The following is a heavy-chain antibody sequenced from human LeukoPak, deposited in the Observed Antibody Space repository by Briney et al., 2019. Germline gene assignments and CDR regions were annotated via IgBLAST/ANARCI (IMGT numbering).Heavy chain of an antibody. CDR1: GYTFTSYG. V-gene: IGHV1-18*01. Sequence: ASVKVSCKASGYTFTSYGISWVRQAPGQGLEWMGWISAYNGNTNYAQKLQGRVIMTTDTSTSTAYMELRSLRSDDTAVYYCARELLWFGESYPLFYYYYGMDVWGQGTTVTVSS. D-gene: IGHD3-10*01. CDR3: ARELLWFGESYPLFYYYYGMDV. CDR2: ISAYNGNT. J-gene: IGHJ6*02.